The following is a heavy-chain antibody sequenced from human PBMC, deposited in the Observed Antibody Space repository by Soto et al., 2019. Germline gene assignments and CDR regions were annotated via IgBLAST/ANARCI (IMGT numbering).Heavy chain of an antibody. CDR3: ARAGAPGIAARPPIRPYGMDV. Sequence: ASVKVSCKASGYTFSSYGISWVRQAPGQGLERMGWISAYNGNTNYAQKLQGRVTMTTDTSTSTAYMELRSLRSDDTAVYYCARAGAPGIAARPPIRPYGMDVWGQGTTVTVSS. V-gene: IGHV1-18*01. CDR2: ISAYNGNT. CDR1: GYTFSSYG. J-gene: IGHJ6*02. D-gene: IGHD6-6*01.